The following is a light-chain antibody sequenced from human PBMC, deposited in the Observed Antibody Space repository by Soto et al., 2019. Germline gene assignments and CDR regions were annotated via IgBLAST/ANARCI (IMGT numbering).Light chain of an antibody. J-gene: IGKJ4*01. V-gene: IGKV1-33*01. Sequence: DIQMTQSPSSLSASVGDRITITCQASQNISTSLNWYQQKPGTAPNLLIYYASTLETGVPSRFSGSGSVTDFTFTITGLQPEDIATYYCHQYTNPPFTFGGGTKVEIK. CDR1: QNISTS. CDR3: HQYTNPPFT. CDR2: YAS.